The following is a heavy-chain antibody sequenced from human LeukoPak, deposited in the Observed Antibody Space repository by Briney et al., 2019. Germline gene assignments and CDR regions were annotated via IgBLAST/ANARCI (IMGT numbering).Heavy chain of an antibody. D-gene: IGHD5-24*01. Sequence: SETLSLTFTVSGGSISSSSYYWGWIRHPPGNGLEWIGSIYYSGSTYYNPSLKSRVTISVDTSKSQFSLKLSSVTAADTAVYYCAAVEMATITIDYWGQGTLVTVSS. CDR2: IYYSGST. J-gene: IGHJ4*02. CDR1: GGSISSSSYY. V-gene: IGHV4-39*01. CDR3: AAVEMATITIDY.